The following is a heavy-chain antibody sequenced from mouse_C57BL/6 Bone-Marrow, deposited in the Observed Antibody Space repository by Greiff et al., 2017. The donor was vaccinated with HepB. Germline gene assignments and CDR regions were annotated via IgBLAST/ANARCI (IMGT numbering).Heavy chain of an antibody. V-gene: IGHV7-3*01. CDR2: IRNKANGYTT. J-gene: IGHJ3*01. D-gene: IGHD3-2*02. Sequence: EVMLVESGGGLVQPGGSLSLSCAASGFTFTDYYMSGVRQPPGKALEWWGFIRNKANGYTTEYSAPVKGRFTISRDNSQSILYLQMNALRAEDSATYYCARFGSSGYGFAYWGQGTLVTVSA. CDR1: GFTFTDYY. CDR3: ARFGSSGYGFAY.